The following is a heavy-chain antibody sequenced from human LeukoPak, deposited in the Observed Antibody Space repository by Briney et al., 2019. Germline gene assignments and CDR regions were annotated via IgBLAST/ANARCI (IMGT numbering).Heavy chain of an antibody. CDR2: ISSSSSYI. D-gene: IGHD1-26*01. CDR1: GFTFSSYS. Sequence: GGSLRLSCAASGFTFSSYSMNWVRQAPGKGLEWVSSISSSSSYICYADSVKGRFTISRDNAKNSLYLQMNGLRAEDTAVYSCARGGVDAVVGATPLDYWGQGTLVTVSS. J-gene: IGHJ4*02. CDR3: ARGGVDAVVGATPLDY. V-gene: IGHV3-21*01.